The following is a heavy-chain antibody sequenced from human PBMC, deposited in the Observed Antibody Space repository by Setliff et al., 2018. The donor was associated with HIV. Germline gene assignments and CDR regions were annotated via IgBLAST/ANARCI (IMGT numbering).Heavy chain of an antibody. D-gene: IGHD3-22*01. V-gene: IGHV4-30-2*01. CDR1: GGSIRSSGYS. J-gene: IGHJ4*02. Sequence: PSETLSLTCAVSGGSIRSSGYSWSWIRQPPGKGLEWIGYISQSGSTYYSPSLESRVSVSMDMSRNQFSVKLNSATAADTAVYYCARQAWHYDRDGYFIDYWGQGKLVTVSS. CDR3: ARQAWHYDRDGYFIDY. CDR2: ISQSGST.